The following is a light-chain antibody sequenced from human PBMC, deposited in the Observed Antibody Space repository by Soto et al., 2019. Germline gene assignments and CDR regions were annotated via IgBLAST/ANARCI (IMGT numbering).Light chain of an antibody. CDR2: GAS. Sequence: ESVLTQSPGTLSLSPGERATLSCRASQSVSSSYLAWYQQKPGQAPRLLIYGASSRATGIPDRFSGSGSGTDFTLTISRLEPEDFAVYYCKQYGSSPPSWTFGQGTKVEIK. CDR3: KQYGSSPPSWT. V-gene: IGKV3-20*01. J-gene: IGKJ1*01. CDR1: QSVSSSY.